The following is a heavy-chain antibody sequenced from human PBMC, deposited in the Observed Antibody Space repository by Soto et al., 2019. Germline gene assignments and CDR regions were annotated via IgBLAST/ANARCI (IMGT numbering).Heavy chain of an antibody. Sequence: QVQLVQSGAEVKKPGASVKVSCKASGYTFTSYGISWVRRAPGQGLEWMGGISAYNGNTNYAQKLQGRVTMTTDTPTITAYMELRSLRSDDTAVYYCARSSSGPPPDAFDIWGQGTMVTVSS. CDR1: GYTFTSYG. V-gene: IGHV1-18*01. CDR3: ARSSSGPPPDAFDI. CDR2: ISAYNGNT. D-gene: IGHD6-19*01. J-gene: IGHJ3*02.